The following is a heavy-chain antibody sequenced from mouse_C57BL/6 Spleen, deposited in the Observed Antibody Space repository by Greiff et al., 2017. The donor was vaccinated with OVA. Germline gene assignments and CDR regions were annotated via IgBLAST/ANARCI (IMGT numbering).Heavy chain of an antibody. V-gene: IGHV1-59*01. CDR3: ARGDDYAGYFDV. CDR1: GFTFTSYW. D-gene: IGHD2-4*01. Sequence: VQLQQPGAELVRPGTSVKLSCKASGFTFTSYWMHWVKQRPGQGLEWIGVIDPSDSYTNYNHKFKGKATLTVDTSSSTAYMQLSSLTTEDSAVNYCARGDDYAGYFDVWGTGTTVTVSA. CDR2: IDPSDSYT. J-gene: IGHJ1*03.